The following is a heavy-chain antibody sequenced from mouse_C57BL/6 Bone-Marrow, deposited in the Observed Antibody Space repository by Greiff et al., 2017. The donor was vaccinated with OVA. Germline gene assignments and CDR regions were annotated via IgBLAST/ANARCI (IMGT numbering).Heavy chain of an antibody. V-gene: IGHV2-9-1*01. CDR3: ARNSLGWVLMGYAMDY. CDR2: KWTGGGT. D-gene: IGHD2-3*01. J-gene: IGHJ4*01. CDR1: GFSLTSYA. Sequence: VQLKESGPGLVAPSQSLSITCTVSGFSLTSYAISRVRQPPGKGLELHGDKWTGGGTNYNSALKSRLSNSKDNANSQVFLKMNSLQTDDTAWYYCARNSLGWVLMGYAMDYWGQGTSVTVSS.